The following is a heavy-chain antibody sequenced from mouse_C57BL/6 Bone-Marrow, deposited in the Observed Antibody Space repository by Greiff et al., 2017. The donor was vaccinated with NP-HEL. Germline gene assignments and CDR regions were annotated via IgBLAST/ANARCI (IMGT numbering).Heavy chain of an antibody. J-gene: IGHJ2*01. CDR1: GYTFTSYW. V-gene: IGHV1-64*01. CDR2: IHPNSGST. Sequence: QVQLKQPGAELVKPGASVKLSCKASGYTFTSYWMHWVKQRPGQGLEWIGMIHPNSGSTNYNEKFKSKATLTVDKSSSTAYMQLRSLTSEDSAVYYCARGSTVVARDYWGQGTTLTVSS. D-gene: IGHD1-1*01. CDR3: ARGSTVVARDY.